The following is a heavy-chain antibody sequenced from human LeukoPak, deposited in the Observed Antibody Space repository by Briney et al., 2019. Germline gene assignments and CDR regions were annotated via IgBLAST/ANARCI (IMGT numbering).Heavy chain of an antibody. CDR3: ARHEYSGSYYGLSWFDP. Sequence: SETLSLTCTVSGGSISSSGYSWGWIRQPPGKGLEWIASIYYSGSTYYNPSLKSRFTISVDTSKNQLSLKLSSRTAADTAVYYCARHEYSGSYYGLSWFDPWGQGTLVTVSS. CDR1: GGSISSSGYS. V-gene: IGHV4-39*01. D-gene: IGHD1-26*01. J-gene: IGHJ5*02. CDR2: IYYSGST.